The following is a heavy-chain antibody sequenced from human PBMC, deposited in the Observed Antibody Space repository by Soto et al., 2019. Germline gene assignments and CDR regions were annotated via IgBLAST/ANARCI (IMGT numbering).Heavy chain of an antibody. D-gene: IGHD2-2*01. CDR2: IYHSGST. Sequence: PSETLSLTCAVAGSSISSSNWWSWVLQPPGKGLEWIGEIYHSGSTNYNPSLKSRVTISVDKSKNQFSLKLSSATAADTAVYYCARDKEGYCSSTSCYNWFDPWGQGTLVTVSS. CDR1: GSSISSSNW. V-gene: IGHV4-4*02. CDR3: ARDKEGYCSSTSCYNWFDP. J-gene: IGHJ5*02.